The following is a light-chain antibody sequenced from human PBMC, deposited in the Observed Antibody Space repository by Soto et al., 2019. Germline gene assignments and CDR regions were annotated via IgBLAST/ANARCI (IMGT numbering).Light chain of an antibody. CDR2: GAS. J-gene: IGKJ5*01. CDR1: QSSSSK. Sequence: DIVMTQSPATLSVSPGERATLSCRPSQSSSSKVAWYQQNPGQAPRLLIDGASSRATGIPDRFSGSGSGTDFTLTISRLEPEDFAVYYCQQYGSSLPFGQGTRLEIK. V-gene: IGKV3-20*01. CDR3: QQYGSSLP.